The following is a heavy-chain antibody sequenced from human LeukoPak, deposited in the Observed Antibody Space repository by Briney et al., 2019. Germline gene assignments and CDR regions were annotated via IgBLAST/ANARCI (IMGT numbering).Heavy chain of an antibody. Sequence: GASVKVSCKASGGTFSSYAISWVRQAPGQGLEWMGGIIPIFGTANYAQKFQGRVTITTDESTSTAYMELSSLRSEDTAVYYCARVGRVAVAGLPRWYFDLWGRGTLVTVSS. CDR1: GGTFSSYA. D-gene: IGHD6-19*01. V-gene: IGHV1-69*05. CDR3: ARVGRVAVAGLPRWYFDL. CDR2: IIPIFGTA. J-gene: IGHJ2*01.